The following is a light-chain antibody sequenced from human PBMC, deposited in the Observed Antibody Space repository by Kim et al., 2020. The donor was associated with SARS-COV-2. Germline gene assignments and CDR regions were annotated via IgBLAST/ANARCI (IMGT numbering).Light chain of an antibody. V-gene: IGKV1-27*01. CDR2: AAS. J-gene: IGKJ1*01. Sequence: SVGDRVTITCRSSHGITNSLAWYQQKPGKVPQVLIYAASVLQSGVPSRFSGSGSGTDFTLTISSLQPEDVATYYCQKYNSAPWTFGQVTKVEIK. CDR3: QKYNSAPWT. CDR1: HGITNS.